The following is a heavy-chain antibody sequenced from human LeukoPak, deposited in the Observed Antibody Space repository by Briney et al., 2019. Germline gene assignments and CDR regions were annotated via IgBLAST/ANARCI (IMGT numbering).Heavy chain of an antibody. CDR1: GGSISSYY. D-gene: IGHD3-10*01. V-gene: IGHV4-59*01. Sequence: PSETLSLTCTVSGGSISSYYWSWIRQPPGKGLEWIGYIYYSGSTNYNPSLKSRVTISVDTSKNQFSLKLSSVTAADTAVYYCARLRYYGSGSYGPNWFDPWGQGTLVTVSS. CDR3: ARLRYYGSGSYGPNWFDP. CDR2: IYYSGST. J-gene: IGHJ5*02.